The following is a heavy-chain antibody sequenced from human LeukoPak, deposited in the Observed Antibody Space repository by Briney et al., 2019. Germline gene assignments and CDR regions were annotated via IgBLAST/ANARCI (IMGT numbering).Heavy chain of an antibody. CDR3: ARVRSSYYYESSGYYYYDAFDI. J-gene: IGHJ3*02. CDR2: IDSTSGTI. V-gene: IGHV3-48*01. Sequence: PGRSLRLSCAASGFSFSPYSMNWLRQAPGKGLEWVSYIDSTSGTIYYADSVRGRFTISGDNAKKTLYLQMNSPRAEDTAVYYCARVRSSYYYESSGYYYYDAFDIWGQGTRVTVSS. CDR1: GFSFSPYS. D-gene: IGHD3-22*01.